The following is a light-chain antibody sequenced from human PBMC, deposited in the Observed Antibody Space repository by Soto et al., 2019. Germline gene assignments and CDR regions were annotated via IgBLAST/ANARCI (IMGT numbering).Light chain of an antibody. Sequence: DLHMTQSPSTLSASVGDRVNITCRASQRIVVWLAWYQQKVVKAPKLLIYDASNLEGGVPSRFSGSGSGTEFTLTISSLQPDDFATYYCQQYNSYPWTFGQGTKVEIK. CDR3: QQYNSYPWT. CDR1: QRIVVW. CDR2: DAS. J-gene: IGKJ1*01. V-gene: IGKV1-5*01.